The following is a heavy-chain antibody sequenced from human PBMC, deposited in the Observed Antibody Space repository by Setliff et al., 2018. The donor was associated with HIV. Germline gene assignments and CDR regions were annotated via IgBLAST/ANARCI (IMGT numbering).Heavy chain of an antibody. J-gene: IGHJ4*02. D-gene: IGHD1-7*01. CDR2: IYYSGST. V-gene: IGHV4-59*11. Sequence: PSETLSLTCAVYGGSFSDHNWSWIRQPPGKGLEWIGYIYYSGSTNYNPSLKSRVTISVDTSKNQFSLKLSSVTAADTAVYYCASSNYRFVYFDYWGQGTLVTVSS. CDR1: GGSFSDHN. CDR3: ASSNYRFVYFDY.